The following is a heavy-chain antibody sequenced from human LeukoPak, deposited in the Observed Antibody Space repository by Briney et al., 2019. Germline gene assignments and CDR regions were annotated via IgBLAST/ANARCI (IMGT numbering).Heavy chain of an antibody. CDR2: IYYSGRT. CDR3: ARGGDYYDSSGYYPFDY. Sequence: PSQTLSLTCTVSGGSISSGGYYWSWIRQHPGNGLEWIGYIYYSGRTYYNPSFKSRVTISVDTSKNQFSLKLSSVTAADTAVYYCARGGDYYDSSGYYPFDYWGQGTLVTVSS. D-gene: IGHD3-22*01. V-gene: IGHV4-31*03. CDR1: GGSISSGGYY. J-gene: IGHJ4*02.